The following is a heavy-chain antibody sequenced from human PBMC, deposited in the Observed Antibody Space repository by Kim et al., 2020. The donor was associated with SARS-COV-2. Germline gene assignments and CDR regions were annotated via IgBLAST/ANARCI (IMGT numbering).Heavy chain of an antibody. Sequence: ASVKVSCKASGYTFTSYGISWVRQAPGQGLEWMGWISDYNGNTNYAQKLQGRVTMTTDTSTSTAYMELRSLRSDDTAVYYCARDGEWGSGSSVDEAWGQGTLVTVSS. J-gene: IGHJ5*02. D-gene: IGHD3-10*01. CDR3: ARDGEWGSGSSVDEA. V-gene: IGHV1-18*01. CDR1: GYTFTSYG. CDR2: ISDYNGNT.